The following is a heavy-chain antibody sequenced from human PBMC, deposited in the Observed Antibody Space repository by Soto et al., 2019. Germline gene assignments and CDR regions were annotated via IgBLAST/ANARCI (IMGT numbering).Heavy chain of an antibody. CDR1: GYSFTSYW. D-gene: IGHD6-25*01. CDR3: ARHNKQSGPKDAFDI. Sequence: GESLKISCKGSGYSFTSYWIGWVRQMPGKGLEWMGIIYPGDSDTRYSPSFQGQVTISATKSISTANLQWSSLKASDAAMYYCARHNKQSGPKDAFDIWGQGTMVTVSS. J-gene: IGHJ3*02. CDR2: IYPGDSDT. V-gene: IGHV5-51*01.